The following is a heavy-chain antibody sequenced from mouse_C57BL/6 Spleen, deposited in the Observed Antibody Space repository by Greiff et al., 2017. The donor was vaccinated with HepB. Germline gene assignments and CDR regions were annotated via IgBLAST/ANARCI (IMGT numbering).Heavy chain of an antibody. V-gene: IGHV1-64*01. Sequence: QVQLQQPGAELVKPGASVKLSCKASGYTFTSYWMHWVKQRPGQGLEWIGMIHPNSGSTNYNEKFKSKATLTVDKSSSTAYMQLSSLTSEDAAVYYCARYITTVVATRYFDYWGQGTTLTVSS. CDR1: GYTFTSYW. CDR2: IHPNSGST. J-gene: IGHJ2*01. CDR3: ARYITTVVATRYFDY. D-gene: IGHD1-1*01.